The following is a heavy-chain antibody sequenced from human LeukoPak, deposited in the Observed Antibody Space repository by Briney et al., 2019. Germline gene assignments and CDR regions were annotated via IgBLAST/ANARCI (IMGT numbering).Heavy chain of an antibody. J-gene: IGHJ4*02. Sequence: SETLSLTCTVSGGSISSYYWSWIRQPPRKGLEWIGYIYYSGSTNYNPSLKSRVTISVDTSKNQFSLTLSSVTAADTAVYYCARVARCTSCFDVDYWGQGTLVTVSS. CDR1: GGSISSYY. D-gene: IGHD2-2*01. CDR3: ARVARCTSCFDVDY. CDR2: IYYSGST. V-gene: IGHV4-59*08.